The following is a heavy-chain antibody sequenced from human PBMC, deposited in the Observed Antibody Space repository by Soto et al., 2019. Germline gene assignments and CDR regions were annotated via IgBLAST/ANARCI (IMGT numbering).Heavy chain of an antibody. CDR1: GFTFSSYA. D-gene: IGHD1-26*01. CDR3: GKRRHGERWELLTRTPHFDY. V-gene: IGHV3-23*01. J-gene: IGHJ4*02. CDR2: ISGSGGST. Sequence: EVQLLESGGGLVQPGGSLRLSCAASGFTFSSYAMSWVRQAPGKGLEWVSAISGSGGSTYYADSVKGRFTISRDNSKNTLYLQMNSLRAEDTAVYYCGKRRHGERWELLTRTPHFDYWGQGTLVTVSS.